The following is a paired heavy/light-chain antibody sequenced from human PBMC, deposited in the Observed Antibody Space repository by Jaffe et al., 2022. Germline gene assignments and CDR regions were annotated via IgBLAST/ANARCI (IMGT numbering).Light chain of an antibody. CDR2: DNN. CDR1: SSNIGNNY. Sequence: QSVLTQPPSVSAAPGQKVTISCSGSSSNIGNNYVSWYQQLPGTAPKLLIYDNNKRPSGIPDRFSGSKSGTSATLGITGLQTGDEADYYCGTWDSSLSDVVFGGGTKLTVL. V-gene: IGLV1-51*01. J-gene: IGLJ2*01. CDR3: GTWDSSLSDVV.
Heavy chain of an antibody. CDR3: ARDGPTYYDILTGYFPAHVFDY. V-gene: IGHV4-39*02. Sequence: QLQLQESGPGLVKPSETLSLTCTVSGGSISSSSYYWGWIRQPPGKGLEWIGSIYYSGSTYYNPSLKSRVTISVDTSKNQFSLKLSSVTAADTAVYYCARDGPTYYDILTGYFPAHVFDYWGQGTLVTVSS. CDR2: IYYSGST. D-gene: IGHD3-9*01. CDR1: GGSISSSSYY. J-gene: IGHJ4*02.